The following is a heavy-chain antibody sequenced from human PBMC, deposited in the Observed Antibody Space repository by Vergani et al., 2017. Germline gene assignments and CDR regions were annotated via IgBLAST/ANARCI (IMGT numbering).Heavy chain of an antibody. V-gene: IGHV3-30*04. Sequence: QVNLVGSGGGVVQPGRSLRLSCATYGFIFQNYTMHWVRQAPGKGLEWVALISNDGRHTYYADSVRGRFSISRDNSKNTLYLQMNSRRTEDTAKYYSRGEMDVWGKGTTVTGSS. CDR3: RGEMDV. CDR1: GFIFQNYT. CDR2: ISNDGRHT. J-gene: IGHJ6*04.